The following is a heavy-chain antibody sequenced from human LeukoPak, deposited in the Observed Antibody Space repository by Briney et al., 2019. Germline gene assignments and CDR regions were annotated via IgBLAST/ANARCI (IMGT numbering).Heavy chain of an antibody. CDR2: ISYDGSNK. Sequence: PGGSLRLSCAASGFTFSSYAMHWVRQAPGKGLEWVAVISYDGSNKYYADSVKGRFTISRDNSKNTLYLQMNSLRAEDTAVYYCARDSGSYYTDYWGQGTLVTVSS. CDR1: GFTFSSYA. J-gene: IGHJ4*02. V-gene: IGHV3-30*04. D-gene: IGHD1-26*01. CDR3: ARDSGSYYTDY.